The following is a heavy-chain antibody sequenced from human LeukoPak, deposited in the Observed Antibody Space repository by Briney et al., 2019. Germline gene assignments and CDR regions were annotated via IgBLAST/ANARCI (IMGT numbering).Heavy chain of an antibody. CDR2: ISFDGSSK. D-gene: IGHD7-27*01. V-gene: IGHV3-30*03. Sequence: GGSLRLSCAASGFTFSTYAMHWVRQAPGKGLEWVAFISFDGSSKYYADSVKGRFTVSRDNSKNTLYLQMNSLRAEDTAVYYCARDRDWGCSYCSYWGQGTLVTVSS. CDR1: GFTFSTYA. CDR3: ARDRDWGCSYCSY. J-gene: IGHJ4*02.